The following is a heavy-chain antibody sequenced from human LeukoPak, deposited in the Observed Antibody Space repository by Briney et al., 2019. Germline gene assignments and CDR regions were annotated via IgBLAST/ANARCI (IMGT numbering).Heavy chain of an antibody. CDR1: GYSISSGYY. CDR3: ARDRRSYGDYAAFDI. D-gene: IGHD4-17*01. V-gene: IGHV4-38-2*02. CDR2: IYHSGST. J-gene: IGHJ3*02. Sequence: PSETLSLTCAVSGYSISSGYYWGWIRQPPGKGLEWIGSIYHSGSTYYNPSLKSRVTISVDTSKNQFSLKLSSVTAADTAVYYRARDRRSYGDYAAFDIWGQGTMVTVSS.